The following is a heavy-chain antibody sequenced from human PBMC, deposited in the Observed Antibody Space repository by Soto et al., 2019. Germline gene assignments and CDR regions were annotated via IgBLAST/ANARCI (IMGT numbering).Heavy chain of an antibody. Sequence: PGGSLRLSCAASGFTFSSYAMSWVRQAPGKGLEWVSAISGSGGSTYYADSVKGRFTISRDNSKNTLYLQMNSLRAEDTAVYYCAKDVPSTDRSYSSGMHVWGQATTGT. V-gene: IGHV3-23*01. CDR3: AKDVPSTDRSYSSGMHV. CDR1: GFTFSSYA. CDR2: ISGSGGST. J-gene: IGHJ6*02. D-gene: IGHD1-26*01.